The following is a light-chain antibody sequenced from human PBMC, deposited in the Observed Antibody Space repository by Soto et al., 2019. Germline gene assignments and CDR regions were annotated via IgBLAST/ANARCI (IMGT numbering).Light chain of an antibody. V-gene: IGLV8-61*01. J-gene: IGLJ2*01. CDR3: VLYMARGMV. Sequence: QTVVTQEPWFSVSPGGTVTLTCGLSSGSVSTSYYPSWYQQTPGQAPRTLIYSTNTRSSGVPDRFSGSILGNKAALTITGAQADDESDYYCVLYMARGMVFGGGTKLTVL. CDR1: SGSVSTSYY. CDR2: STN.